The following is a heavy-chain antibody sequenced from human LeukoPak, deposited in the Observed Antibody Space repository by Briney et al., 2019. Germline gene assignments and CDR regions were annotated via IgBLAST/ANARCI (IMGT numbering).Heavy chain of an antibody. V-gene: IGHV3-23*01. CDR2: ISGSGGST. D-gene: IGHD6-19*01. CDR3: AKAIAVAGTSLDY. Sequence: GGSLRLSCAASGSTFSSYAMSWVRQAPGKGLEWVSAISGSGGSTYYADSVKGRFTISRDSSKDTLYLQMNSLRAEDTAVYYCAKAIAVAGTSLDYWGQGTLVTVSS. CDR1: GSTFSSYA. J-gene: IGHJ4*02.